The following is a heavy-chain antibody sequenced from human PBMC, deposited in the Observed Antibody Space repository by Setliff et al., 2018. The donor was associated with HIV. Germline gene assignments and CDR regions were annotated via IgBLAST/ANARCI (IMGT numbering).Heavy chain of an antibody. V-gene: IGHV4-31*03. CDR3: ARGIRDSCEGSPYYSYCYMDV. CDR1: GGSINSGCYS. Sequence: SETLSLTCTVSGGSINSGCYSWTWVRHVQGKGLEWIGFVFYTGATYSSPSLKSRITMSVDTSRNQFSLKVNSVTAADTAVYYCARGIRDSCEGSPYYSYCYMDVWGTGATVTVSS. CDR2: VFYTGAT. D-gene: IGHD3-9*01. J-gene: IGHJ6*03.